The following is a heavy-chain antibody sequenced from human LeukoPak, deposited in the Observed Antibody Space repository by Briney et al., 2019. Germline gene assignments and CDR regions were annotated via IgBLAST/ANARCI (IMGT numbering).Heavy chain of an antibody. D-gene: IGHD2-2*01. CDR3: AREVIVVVPAAMPDAFDI. CDR1: GGSISSYY. CDR2: IYYSGST. Sequence: SETLSLTCTVSGGSISSYYWSWIRQPPGKGLEWIGYIYYSGSTNYNPSLKSRVTISVDTSKNQFSLKLSSVTAADTAVYYCAREVIVVVPAAMPDAFDIWGQGTMVTVSS. V-gene: IGHV4-59*12. J-gene: IGHJ3*02.